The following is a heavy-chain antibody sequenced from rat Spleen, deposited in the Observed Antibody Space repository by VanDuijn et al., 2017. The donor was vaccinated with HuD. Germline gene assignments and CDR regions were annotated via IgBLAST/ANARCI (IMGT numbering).Heavy chain of an antibody. V-gene: IGHV5-25*01. J-gene: IGHJ2*01. CDR3: SSDNFDY. CDR1: GFSFSNYY. Sequence: EVQLVESGGGLVQPGRSLKLSCAASGFSFSNYYMAWVRQDPTKGLEWVASITNTGGNTYYPESVKGRFTISRDNAKSTLYLQMNSLRSEDTATYYCSSDNFDYWGQGVMVTVSS. CDR2: ITNTGGNT.